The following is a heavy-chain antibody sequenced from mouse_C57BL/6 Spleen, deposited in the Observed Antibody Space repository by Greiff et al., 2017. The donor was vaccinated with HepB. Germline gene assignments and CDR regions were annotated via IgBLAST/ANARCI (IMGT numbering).Heavy chain of an antibody. CDR1: GFTFSDYY. Sequence: EVQLVESEGGLVQPGSSMKLSCTASGFTFSDYYMAWVRQVPEKGLEWVANINYDGSSTYYLDSLKSRFIISRDNAKNILYLQMSSLKSEDTATYYCARDGEYLDYWGQGTTLTVSS. D-gene: IGHD2-10*02. CDR2: INYDGSST. V-gene: IGHV5-16*01. J-gene: IGHJ2*01. CDR3: ARDGEYLDY.